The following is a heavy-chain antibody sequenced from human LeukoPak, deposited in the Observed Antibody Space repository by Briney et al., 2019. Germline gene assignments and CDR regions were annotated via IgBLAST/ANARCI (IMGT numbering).Heavy chain of an antibody. D-gene: IGHD3-10*01. Sequence: PGGSLRLSCAASGFTFSSYAMSWVRQAPGKGLEWVSAISGSGGSAYYADSVKGRFTISRDNSKNTLYLQMNSLRAEDTAVYYCAKDDPTSLTPDYYGSGRRWDYWGQGTLVTVSS. CDR1: GFTFSSYA. CDR2: ISGSGGSA. V-gene: IGHV3-23*01. CDR3: AKDDPTSLTPDYYGSGRRWDY. J-gene: IGHJ4*02.